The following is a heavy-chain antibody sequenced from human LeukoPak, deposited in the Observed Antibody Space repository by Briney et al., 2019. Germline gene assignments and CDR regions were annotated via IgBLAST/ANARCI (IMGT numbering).Heavy chain of an antibody. CDR3: ARSLAWLQGDYYYYYYMDV. CDR1: GGTFSSYA. D-gene: IGHD5-12*01. Sequence: SAKVSCKASGGTFSSYAISWVRQAPGQGLEWMGGIIPIFGTANCAQKFQGRVTITTDESTSTAYMELSSLRSEDTAVYYCARSLAWLQGDYYYYYYMDVWGKGTTVTVSS. J-gene: IGHJ6*03. CDR2: IIPIFGTA. V-gene: IGHV1-69*05.